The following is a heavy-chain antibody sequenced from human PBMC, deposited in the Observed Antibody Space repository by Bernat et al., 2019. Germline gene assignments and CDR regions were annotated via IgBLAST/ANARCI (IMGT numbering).Heavy chain of an antibody. CDR3: NRNLLWHFDV. V-gene: IGHV3-73*01. J-gene: IGHJ6*02. D-gene: IGHD3-10*01. CDR1: GFTFSGSA. Sequence: EVQLVESGGGLVQPGGSLKLSCAASGFTFSGSAMQWVRQASGKGLEWVGRIRTKADSYATVYAASVKGRVTISRDDSKNTVYLQMNSLETEDKAVYYCNRNLLWHFDVWGQGTTVTVSS. CDR2: IRTKADSYAT.